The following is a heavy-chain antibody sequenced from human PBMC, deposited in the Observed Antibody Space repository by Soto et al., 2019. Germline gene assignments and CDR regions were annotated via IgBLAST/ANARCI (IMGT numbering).Heavy chain of an antibody. V-gene: IGHV1-24*01. CDR2: FDPEDGET. CDR3: ATKFPYCSGGSCYPCCWFDP. J-gene: IGHJ5*02. D-gene: IGHD2-15*01. Sequence: ASVKVSCKVSGYTLTELSMHWVRQAPGKGLEWMGGFDPEDGETIYAQKFQGRVTMTEDTSTDTAYIELSSLRSEDTAVYYCATKFPYCSGGSCYPCCWFDPWGQGTLVTVSS. CDR1: GYTLTELS.